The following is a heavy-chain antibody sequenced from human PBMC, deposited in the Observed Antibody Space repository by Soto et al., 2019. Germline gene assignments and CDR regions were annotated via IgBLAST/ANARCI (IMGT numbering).Heavy chain of an antibody. CDR1: GYSITSGYY. Sequence: PSETLSLTCAVSGYSITSGYYWGWIRQPPGKGLEWIETIYHSGSTYYNPSLKSRVTISVDTSKNQFSLKPSSVTAADTAVYYCASLISMIVVPSQLLFDYWDQGTLVTVSS. V-gene: IGHV4-38-2*01. J-gene: IGHJ4*02. CDR3: ASLISMIVVPSQLLFDY. D-gene: IGHD3-22*01. CDR2: IYHSGST.